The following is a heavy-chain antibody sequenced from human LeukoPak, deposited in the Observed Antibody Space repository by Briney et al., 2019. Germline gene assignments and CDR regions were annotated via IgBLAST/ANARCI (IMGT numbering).Heavy chain of an antibody. CDR3: ARERGVIPIIDY. D-gene: IGHD2-21*01. V-gene: IGHV4-34*01. CDR2: INHSGST. CDR1: GGSFSGYY. J-gene: IGHJ4*02. Sequence: SETLSLTCAVYGGSFSGYYWSWIRQPPGEGLEWIGEINHSGSTNYNPSLKSRVTISVDTSKNQFSLKLSSVTAADTAVYYCARERGVIPIIDYWGQGTLVTVSS.